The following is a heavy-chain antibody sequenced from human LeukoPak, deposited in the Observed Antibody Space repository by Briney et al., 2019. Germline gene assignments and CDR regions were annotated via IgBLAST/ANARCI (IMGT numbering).Heavy chain of an antibody. D-gene: IGHD4-17*01. J-gene: IGHJ4*02. CDR2: ISAYNGNT. V-gene: IGHV1-18*03. CDR3: GIQDYGDCIDY. Sequence: ASVRLSYAASGYTFTMDSIRWVRQAPGQGGEGVGGISAYNGNTNYAQKLQGRVTMTTDTSTSTAYMELTSLRSDEMAVYYCGIQDYGDCIDYWGQGTLVTVSS. CDR1: GYTFTMDS.